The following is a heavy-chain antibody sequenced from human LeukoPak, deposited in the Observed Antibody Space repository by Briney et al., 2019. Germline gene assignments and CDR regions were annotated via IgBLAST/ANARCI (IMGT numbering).Heavy chain of an antibody. CDR3: ARGAAAGTVTLYYFDY. CDR1: GGSISSYY. CDR2: INHSGST. D-gene: IGHD6-13*01. V-gene: IGHV4-34*01. J-gene: IGHJ4*02. Sequence: SETLSLTCTVSGGSISSYYWSWIRQPPGKGLEWIGEINHSGSTNYNPSLKSRVTISVDTSKNQFSLKLSSVTAADTAVYYCARGAAAGTVTLYYFDYWGQGTLVTVSS.